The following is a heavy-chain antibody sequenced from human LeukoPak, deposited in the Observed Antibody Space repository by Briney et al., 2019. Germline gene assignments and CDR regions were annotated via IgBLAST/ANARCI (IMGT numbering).Heavy chain of an antibody. Sequence: GGSLRLSCEASGFTYSSYGIHWVRQSPGKGLEWVAVIWYDGSNKYYADSVKGRFIISRDNSKNTLYLQMNSLRVEDTAVYYCARHPGVSMVRGVITYYFDYWGQGTLVTVSS. D-gene: IGHD3-10*01. CDR3: ARHPGVSMVRGVITYYFDY. CDR1: GFTYSSYG. J-gene: IGHJ4*02. CDR2: IWYDGSNK. V-gene: IGHV3-33*01.